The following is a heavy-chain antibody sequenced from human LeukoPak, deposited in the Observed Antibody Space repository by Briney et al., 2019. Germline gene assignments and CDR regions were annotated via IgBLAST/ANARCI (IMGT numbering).Heavy chain of an antibody. Sequence: GGPLRLSCAASGFTFSSYAMSWPRQAPGEGVEWVSAISGSCCSTHYADSVKGRFTISRDNSKNTLYLQMNSLRAEDTAVYYCAKSFGGTTVTTGYRGQGTLVTVSS. CDR2: ISGSCCST. CDR3: AKSFGGTTVTTGY. CDR1: GFTFSSYA. J-gene: IGHJ4*02. D-gene: IGHD4-17*01. V-gene: IGHV3-23*01.